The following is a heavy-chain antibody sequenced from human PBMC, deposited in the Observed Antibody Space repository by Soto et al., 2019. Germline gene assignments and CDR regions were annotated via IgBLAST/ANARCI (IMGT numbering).Heavy chain of an antibody. Sequence: ASVKVSCKASGYTFTSYDINWVRQATGQGLEWMGWMNPNSGNTSYSQKFQGRVTMTRDTSTSTAYMELSSLRSEDTAVYYCARFTIFMYMDVWGKGTTVTVSS. J-gene: IGHJ6*03. V-gene: IGHV1-8*01. CDR1: GYTFTSYD. CDR2: MNPNSGNT. CDR3: ARFTIFMYMDV. D-gene: IGHD3-3*01.